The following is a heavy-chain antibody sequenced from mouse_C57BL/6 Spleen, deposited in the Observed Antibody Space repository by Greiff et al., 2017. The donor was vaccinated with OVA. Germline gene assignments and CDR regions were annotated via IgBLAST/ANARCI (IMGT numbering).Heavy chain of an antibody. D-gene: IGHD1-1*01. CDR3: ARYDYGSSYAMDY. V-gene: IGHV1-53*01. CDR1: GYTFTSYW. CDR2: INPSNGGT. J-gene: IGHJ4*01. Sequence: VQLQESGTELVKPGASVKLSCKASGYTFTSYWMHWVKQRPGQGLEWIGNINPSNGGTNYNEKFKSKATLTVDKSSSTAYMQLSSLTSEDSAVYYCARYDYGSSYAMDYWGQGTSVTVSS.